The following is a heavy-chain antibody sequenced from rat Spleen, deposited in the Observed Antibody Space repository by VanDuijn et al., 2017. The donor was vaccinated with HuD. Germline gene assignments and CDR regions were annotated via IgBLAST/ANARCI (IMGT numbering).Heavy chain of an antibody. Sequence: EVQLVESGGGLVQPGGSLKLSCAASGFIFSDHFMAWVRQAPKRGLEWVASITTSGDSTFYPDSVKGRFTISRDNTKSTLYLQMNSLRSDDTAAYYCTRVVVGARGFYFDYWGQGVMVTVSS. V-gene: IGHV5-27*01. CDR2: ITTSGDST. J-gene: IGHJ2*01. CDR3: TRVVVGARGFYFDY. D-gene: IGHD1-1*01. CDR1: GFIFSDHF.